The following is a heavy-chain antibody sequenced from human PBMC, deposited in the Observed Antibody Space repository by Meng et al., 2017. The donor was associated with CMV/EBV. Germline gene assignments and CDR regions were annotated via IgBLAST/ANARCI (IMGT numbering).Heavy chain of an antibody. J-gene: IGHJ4*02. D-gene: IGHD3-9*01. CDR3: AREGIRYFDWLLPGYYFDY. V-gene: IGHV3-74*01. Sequence: GESLKISCAASGFTFSSYWMHWVRQAPGKGLVWVSRINSDGSSTSYADSVKGRFTISRDNAKNTLYLQMNSLRAEDTAVYYCAREGIRYFDWLLPGYYFDYWGQGTLVTVSS. CDR1: GFTFSSYW. CDR2: INSDGSST.